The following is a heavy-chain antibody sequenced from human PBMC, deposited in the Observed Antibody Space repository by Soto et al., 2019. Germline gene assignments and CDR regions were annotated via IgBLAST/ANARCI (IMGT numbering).Heavy chain of an antibody. CDR1: GDSVSSNSAA. D-gene: IGHD6-19*01. CDR3: ARAVKAVAVAGTVRAFDI. V-gene: IGHV6-1*01. Sequence: SQTLSLTCAISGDSVSSNSAAWNWIRQSPSRGLEWLGRTYYRSKWYNDYAVSVKSRITINPDTSKNQFSLQLNSVTPEGTAVYYCARAVKAVAVAGTVRAFDIWGQGTMVTVSS. J-gene: IGHJ3*02. CDR2: TYYRSKWYN.